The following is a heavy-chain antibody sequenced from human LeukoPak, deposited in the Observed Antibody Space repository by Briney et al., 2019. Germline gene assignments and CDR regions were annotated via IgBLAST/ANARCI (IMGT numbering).Heavy chain of an antibody. CDR1: GYTLTELS. CDR3: ARTYSSSWYGVDY. Sequence: GASVKVSCKVSGYTLTELSMHWVRQAPGKGLEWMGGIIPIFGTANYAQKFQGRVTITTDESTSTAYMELSSLRSEDTAVYYCARTYSSSWYGVDYWGQGTLVTVSS. CDR2: IIPIFGTA. D-gene: IGHD6-13*01. J-gene: IGHJ4*02. V-gene: IGHV1-69*05.